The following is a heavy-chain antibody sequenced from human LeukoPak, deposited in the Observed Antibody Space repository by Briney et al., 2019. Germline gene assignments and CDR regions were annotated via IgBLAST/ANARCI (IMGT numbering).Heavy chain of an antibody. D-gene: IGHD6-19*01. J-gene: IGHJ4*02. Sequence: GGSLRLSCAASGFTFHNYAVSWVRQAPGKGLEWVSAISGGGGTTYYADSVKGRFTISIDNSKNSLYLQMNSLRAEDTAVYYCAKAKEQWLVPSFDYWGQGTLVTVSS. V-gene: IGHV3-23*01. CDR2: ISGGGGTT. CDR3: AKAKEQWLVPSFDY. CDR1: GFTFHNYA.